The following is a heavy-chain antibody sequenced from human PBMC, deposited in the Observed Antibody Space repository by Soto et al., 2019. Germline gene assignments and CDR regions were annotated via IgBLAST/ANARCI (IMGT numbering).Heavy chain of an antibody. J-gene: IGHJ4*02. V-gene: IGHV4-31*03. CDR2: IYYSGST. Sequence: PSETLSLTCTVSGGSISSGGYYWSWMRQHPGKGREGIVYIYYSGSTYSNPSLKSRVTISVATSKNQFSLSLISVTAADTSVCSGEATGGYYESSGYYLPRTFDYWGQGTLVTVSS. CDR3: EATGGYYESSGYYLPRTFDY. D-gene: IGHD3-22*01. CDR1: GGSISSGGYY.